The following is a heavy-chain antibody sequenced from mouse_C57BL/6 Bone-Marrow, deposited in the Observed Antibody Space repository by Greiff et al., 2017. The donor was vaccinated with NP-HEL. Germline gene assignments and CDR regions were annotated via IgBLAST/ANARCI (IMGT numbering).Heavy chain of an antibody. Sequence: VQLQQSGAELVRPGASVKLSCTASGFNIKDDYMHWVKQGPEQGLEWIGWIDPENGDTEYASKFQGKATITADTSSNTAYLQLSSLTSEDTAVYYCTTFYYYGSSYAMDYWGQGTSVTVSS. J-gene: IGHJ4*01. CDR3: TTFYYYGSSYAMDY. CDR1: GFNIKDDY. V-gene: IGHV14-4*01. CDR2: IDPENGDT. D-gene: IGHD1-1*01.